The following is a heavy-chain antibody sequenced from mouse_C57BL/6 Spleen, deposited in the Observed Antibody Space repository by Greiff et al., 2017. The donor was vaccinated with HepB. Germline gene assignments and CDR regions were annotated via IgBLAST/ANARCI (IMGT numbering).Heavy chain of an antibody. CDR3: ARVDGYYPFDY. V-gene: IGHV1-64*01. D-gene: IGHD2-3*01. CDR1: GYTFTSYW. J-gene: IGHJ2*01. Sequence: VQLQQSGAELVKPGASVKLSCKASGYTFTSYWMHWVKQRPGQGLEWIGMIHPNSGSTNYNEKFKSKATLTVDKSSSTAYMQLSSLTSEDSAVYYCARVDGYYPFDYWGQGTTLTVSS. CDR2: IHPNSGST.